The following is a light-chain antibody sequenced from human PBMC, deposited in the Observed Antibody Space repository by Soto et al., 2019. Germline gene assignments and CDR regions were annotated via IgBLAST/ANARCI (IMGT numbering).Light chain of an antibody. CDR2: DNN. J-gene: IGLJ1*01. V-gene: IGLV1-51*01. Sequence: QSVLTQPPSVSAAPGQKVTISCSGSSSNIGNNYVSWYQQLPGTAPKLLIYDNNKRPSGIPDRFSGSKSGTSATLGITGLQTGDEADYYSGTWDSSLSAGYVFGTGTKLTVL. CDR3: GTWDSSLSAGYV. CDR1: SSNIGNNY.